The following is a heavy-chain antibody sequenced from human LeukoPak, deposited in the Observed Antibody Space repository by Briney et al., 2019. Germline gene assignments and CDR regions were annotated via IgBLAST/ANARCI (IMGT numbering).Heavy chain of an antibody. CDR1: GFTFSSYAM. D-gene: IGHD6-19*01. V-gene: IGHV4-4*02. CDR2: IYHSGST. CDR3: ARVGYSSGWRVDY. Sequence: GSLRLSCAASGFTFSSYAMTWVRQAPGKGLEWIGEIYHSGSTNYNPSLKSRVTISVDKSKNQFSLKLSSVTAADTAVYYCARVGYSSGWRVDYWGQGTLVTVSS. J-gene: IGHJ4*02.